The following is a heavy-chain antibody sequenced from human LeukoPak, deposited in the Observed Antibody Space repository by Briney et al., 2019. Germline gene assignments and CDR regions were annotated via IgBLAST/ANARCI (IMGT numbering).Heavy chain of an antibody. CDR3: ARHAGSSWDNAFDI. D-gene: IGHD6-13*01. CDR1: GGSISSYY. Sequence: SETLSLTCTVSGGSISSYYWSWIRQPPGKGLEWIAYIYYTGSTNYNPSLKNRVTISVDTSKNQFSLKLSSVTAADTAVYYCARHAGSSWDNAFDIWGQGTMVTVSS. J-gene: IGHJ3*02. CDR2: IYYTGST. V-gene: IGHV4-59*08.